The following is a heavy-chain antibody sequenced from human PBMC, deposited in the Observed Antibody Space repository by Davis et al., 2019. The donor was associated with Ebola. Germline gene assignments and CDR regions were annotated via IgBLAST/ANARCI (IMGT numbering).Heavy chain of an antibody. J-gene: IGHJ4*02. D-gene: IGHD2/OR15-2a*01. CDR3: ISRTTVGY. Sequence: GESLKISCAASGFTFRNYAMSWVRQAPGKGLEWVGRIKSKTDGETVDYAAPVKGRFTISRDDLQNTVYLQMNSLTVEDTGVYYCISRTTVGYWGQGTLVTVSS. CDR2: IKSKTDGETV. CDR1: GFTFRNYA. V-gene: IGHV3-15*01.